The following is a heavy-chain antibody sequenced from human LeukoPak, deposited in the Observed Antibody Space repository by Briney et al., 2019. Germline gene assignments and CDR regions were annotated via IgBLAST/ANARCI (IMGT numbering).Heavy chain of an antibody. CDR1: GGSFSSYY. CDR2: IYYSGST. V-gene: IGHV4-59*01. Sequence: SETLSLTCTVSGGSFSSYYWPWIRQPPGKGLEWIGYIYYSGSTNYNPSLKSRVTMSVDTSQNQFSLKLSSVTAADTAVYYCARLTGARGGFFDYWGQGTLVTVSS. CDR3: ARLTGARGGFFDY. D-gene: IGHD7-27*01. J-gene: IGHJ4*02.